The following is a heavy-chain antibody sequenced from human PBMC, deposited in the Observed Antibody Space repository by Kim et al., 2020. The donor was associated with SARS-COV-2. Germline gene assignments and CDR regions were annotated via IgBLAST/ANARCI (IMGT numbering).Heavy chain of an antibody. CDR2: ISGRGDVT. CDR1: GFDFTTYA. J-gene: IGHJ4*02. CDR3: AKHRPGWSPVAPFDY. D-gene: IGHD3-3*01. Sequence: GGSLRLSCAASGFDFTTYAMSWVRQTPEKGLEWVSAISGRGDVTYLTDSVKGRFTVSRDNSNNPLYLHLTSLRAEDTAIYYCAKHRPGWSPVAPFDYWGQGTRVTVSS. V-gene: IGHV3-23*01.